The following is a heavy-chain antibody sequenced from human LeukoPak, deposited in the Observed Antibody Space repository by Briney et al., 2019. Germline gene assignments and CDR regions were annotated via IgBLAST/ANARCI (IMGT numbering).Heavy chain of an antibody. Sequence: ASVKASCKASGGTFSSYAISWVRQAPGQGLAWMGGIIPIFGTASYAQKFQGRVTITTDESTSTAYMELSSLRSEDTAVYYCARVGGYCGGDCYFGYWGQGTLVTVSS. D-gene: IGHD2-21*02. J-gene: IGHJ4*02. CDR2: IIPIFGTA. CDR1: GGTFSSYA. CDR3: ARVGGYCGGDCYFGY. V-gene: IGHV1-69*05.